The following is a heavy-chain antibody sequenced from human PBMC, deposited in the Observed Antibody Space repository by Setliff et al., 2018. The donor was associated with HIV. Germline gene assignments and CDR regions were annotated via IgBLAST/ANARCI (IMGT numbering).Heavy chain of an antibody. J-gene: IGHJ4*02. CDR2: IHISGTT. Sequence: ASETLSLTCTVSGGSISSGSDYWSWIRQPAGKGLEWIGQIHISGTTNYNPSLKSRVTISIDTSKHQFSLKLTSVTAADTAVYYCARDVMEWFGNYFDNWGQGALVTVSS. CDR3: ARDVMEWFGNYFDN. V-gene: IGHV4-61*09. D-gene: IGHD3-3*01. CDR1: GGSISSGSDY.